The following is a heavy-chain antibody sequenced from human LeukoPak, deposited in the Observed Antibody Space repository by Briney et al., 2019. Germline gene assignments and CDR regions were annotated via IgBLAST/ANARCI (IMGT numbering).Heavy chain of an antibody. CDR3: ARVDTEYYYYGMDV. CDR1: GFTFSSYW. Sequence: GGSLRLSCAASGFTFSSYWMSWVRQAPGKVLEWVANIKQDGSEKYYVDSVKGRFTISRDNAKNSLYLQMNNLRAEDTAVYYCARVDTEYYYYGMDVWGQGTTVTVSS. CDR2: IKQDGSEK. J-gene: IGHJ6*02. V-gene: IGHV3-7*01.